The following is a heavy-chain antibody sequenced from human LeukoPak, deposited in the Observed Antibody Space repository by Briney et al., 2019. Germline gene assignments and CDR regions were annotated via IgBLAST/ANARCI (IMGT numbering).Heavy chain of an antibody. CDR2: INHSGST. D-gene: IGHD3-10*01. CDR3: ARESAARYYGSGLDAFDI. CDR1: GGPFRGYY. J-gene: IGHJ3*02. V-gene: IGHV4-34*01. Sequence: NPAETLSLTCAVYGGPFRGYYGSWIREPPGKALEWIGEINHSGSTHFNPSVNSRVTLSADTSNNQFSLKLSSVTAAGAAEYYCARESAARYYGSGLDAFDIWGQGTMVTVSS.